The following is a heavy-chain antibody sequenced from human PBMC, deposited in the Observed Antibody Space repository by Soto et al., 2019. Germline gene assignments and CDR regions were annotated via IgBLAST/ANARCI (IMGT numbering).Heavy chain of an antibody. Sequence: ASVKVSCKVSGYTLAELSMHWVRQAPGKGLEWMGGFDPEDGETIYAQKFQGRVTMTEDTSTDTAYMELSSLRSEDTAVYYCATAGGTFCNSTSCYYNWIDPWGQGTLVTAPQ. CDR1: GYTLAELS. CDR2: FDPEDGET. CDR3: ATAGGTFCNSTSCYYNWIDP. J-gene: IGHJ5*02. D-gene: IGHD2-2*01. V-gene: IGHV1-24*01.